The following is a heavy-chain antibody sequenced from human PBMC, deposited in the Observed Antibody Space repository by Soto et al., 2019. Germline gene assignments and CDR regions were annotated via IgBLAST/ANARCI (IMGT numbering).Heavy chain of an antibody. Sequence: QVRLVQSGAEVKKPGSSVKVYCKASGGAVTSYSFHWGRQAPGQGLEWMGGIIPMSGTTNYALKFQGRVTMTEAVHTNTPYIELSSLRSEATDLYYCARDNTGLDYWGQGTLVTVSS. D-gene: IGHD1-1*01. CDR1: GGAVTSYS. CDR3: ARDNTGLDY. CDR2: IIPMSGTT. J-gene: IGHJ4*02. V-gene: IGHV1-69*12.